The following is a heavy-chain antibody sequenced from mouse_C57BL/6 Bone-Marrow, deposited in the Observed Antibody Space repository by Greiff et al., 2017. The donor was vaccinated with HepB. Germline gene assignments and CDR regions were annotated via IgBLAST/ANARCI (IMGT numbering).Heavy chain of an antibody. Sequence: EVKLVESGPGLVKPSQSLSLTCSVTGYSITSGYYWNWIRQFPGNKLEWMGYISYDGSNNYNPSLKNRISITRDTSKNQFFLKLNSVTTEDTATYYCARVFYYYGSSYYAMDYWGQGTSVTVSS. CDR1: GYSITSGYY. J-gene: IGHJ4*01. D-gene: IGHD1-1*01. V-gene: IGHV3-6*01. CDR3: ARVFYYYGSSYYAMDY. CDR2: ISYDGSN.